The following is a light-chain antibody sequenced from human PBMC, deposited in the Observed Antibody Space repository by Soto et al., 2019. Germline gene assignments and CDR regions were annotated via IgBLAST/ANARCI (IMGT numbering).Light chain of an antibody. CDR1: TGAVTSGHY. V-gene: IGLV7-46*01. Sequence: QSVVTQEPSLTVSPGGTVTLTGGSSTGAVTSGHYPYWFQQKPGQAPRTLIYDTSNKHSWTPARFSGSLLGGKAALTLSGAQPEDEAEYYCLLSYSGALYVFGTGTKLPVL. CDR3: LLSYSGALYV. J-gene: IGLJ1*01. CDR2: DTS.